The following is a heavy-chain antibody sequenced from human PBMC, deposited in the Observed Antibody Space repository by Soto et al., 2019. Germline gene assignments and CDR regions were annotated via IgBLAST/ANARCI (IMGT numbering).Heavy chain of an antibody. Sequence: SETLSLTCAVYGGSFSGYYWSWIRQPPGKGLEWIGEINHSGSTNYNPSLKSRVTISVDTSKNQFSLKLSSVTAADTAVYYCVSSKYNMVAGPKWFGPWGQGILVTVSS. V-gene: IGHV4-34*01. J-gene: IGHJ5*02. CDR3: VSSKYNMVAGPKWFGP. CDR2: INHSGST. D-gene: IGHD1-20*01. CDR1: GGSFSGYY.